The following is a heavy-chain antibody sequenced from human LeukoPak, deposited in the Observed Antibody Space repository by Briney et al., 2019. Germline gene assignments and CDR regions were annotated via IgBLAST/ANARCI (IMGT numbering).Heavy chain of an antibody. CDR1: GGTFSSYA. CDR2: IIPIFGTA. CDR3: ARYRATYGGNSFDY. V-gene: IGHV1-69*05. D-gene: IGHD4-23*01. Sequence: ASVKVSCKASGGTFSSYAISWVRQAPGQGLEWMGGIIPIFGTANYAQKFQGRVTITTDESTSTAYMELSSLRSEDTAVYYCARYRATYGGNSFDYWAREPWSPSPQ. J-gene: IGHJ4*02.